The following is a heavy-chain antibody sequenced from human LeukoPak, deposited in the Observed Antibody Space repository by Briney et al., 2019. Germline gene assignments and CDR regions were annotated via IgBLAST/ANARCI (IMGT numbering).Heavy chain of an antibody. CDR3: ATAVVITPFDY. V-gene: IGHV4-38-2*01. D-gene: IGHD3-22*01. Sequence: SETLSLTCAVSGYSISSGYYWGWIRQSPGTGLEWIGSIYHSGGSYYNPSLKSRVTISEDTSKNQFSLKLSSMSAADTAVYYCATAVVITPFDYWGQGILVTGSS. CDR1: GYSISSGYY. J-gene: IGHJ4*02. CDR2: IYHSGGS.